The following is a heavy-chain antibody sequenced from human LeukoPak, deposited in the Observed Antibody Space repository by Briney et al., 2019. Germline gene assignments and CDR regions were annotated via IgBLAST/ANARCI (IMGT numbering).Heavy chain of an antibody. V-gene: IGHV3-11*06. D-gene: IGHD6-13*01. CDR2: ISGSSSYT. J-gene: IGHJ4*02. Sequence: GGSLRLSCAASGFTFSDYYMSWIRQAPGKGLEWVSYISGSSSYTNYADSVKGRFTISRDNAKNSLYLQMNSLRAEDTAVYYCARVIAAAGVIYYFDYWGQGTLVTVSS. CDR3: ARVIAAAGVIYYFDY. CDR1: GFTFSDYY.